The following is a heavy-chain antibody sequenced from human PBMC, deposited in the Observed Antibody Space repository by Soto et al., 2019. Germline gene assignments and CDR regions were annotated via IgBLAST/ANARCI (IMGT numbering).Heavy chain of an antibody. CDR2: IKSKTDGGTT. D-gene: IGHD2-21*01. Sequence: EVQLVESGGGLVQPGGSLRLSCAASGFTFSSYSMNWVRQAPGKGLEWVGRIKSKTDGGTTDYAAPVKGRFTISRDDSKNTLYLQMNSLKTEDTAVYYCIVRYPYYFDYWGQGTLVTVSS. CDR1: GFTFSSYS. CDR3: IVRYPYYFDY. V-gene: IGHV3-15*07. J-gene: IGHJ4*02.